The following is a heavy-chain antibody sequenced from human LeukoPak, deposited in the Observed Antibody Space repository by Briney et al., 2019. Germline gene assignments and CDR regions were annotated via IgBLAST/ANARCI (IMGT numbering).Heavy chain of an antibody. CDR2: IYYSEST. D-gene: IGHD2-21*02. Sequence: SETLSLTCTVSGGSISSYYWSWIRQPPGKGLEWIGYIYYSESTNYNPSLKSRVTISVDTSKNQFSLKLSSVTAADTAVYYCAGQSVTAYDAFDIWGQGTMVTVSS. CDR1: GGSISSYY. J-gene: IGHJ3*02. V-gene: IGHV4-59*08. CDR3: AGQSVTAYDAFDI.